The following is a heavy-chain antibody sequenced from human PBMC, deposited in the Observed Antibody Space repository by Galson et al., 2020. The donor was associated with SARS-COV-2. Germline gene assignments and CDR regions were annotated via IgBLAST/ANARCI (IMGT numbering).Heavy chain of an antibody. Sequence: ASVKVSCKASGYTFTSYGISWVRQAPGQGLEWMGWISAYNGNTNYAQKLQGRVTMTTDTSTSTAYMELRSLRSDDTAVYYCARDLYNHWSIVVVPATDYWGQGTLVTVSS. CDR1: GYTFTSYG. V-gene: IGHV1-18*01. CDR3: ARDLYNHWSIVVVPATDY. CDR2: ISAYNGNT. J-gene: IGHJ4*02. D-gene: IGHD2-2*01.